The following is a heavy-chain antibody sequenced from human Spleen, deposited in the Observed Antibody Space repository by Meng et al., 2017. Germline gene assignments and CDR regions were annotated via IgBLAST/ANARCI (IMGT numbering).Heavy chain of an antibody. Sequence: ASVKVSCKASGYTFTSYGISWVRQAPGQGLEWMGWISAYNGNTNYAQKLQGRVTMNTDTYTSTAYMELRSLRSDDTAVYYCASDKGADYGSSGYRYGMDVWGQGTTVTVSS. J-gene: IGHJ6*02. CDR1: GYTFTSYG. CDR2: ISAYNGNT. CDR3: ASDKGADYGSSGYRYGMDV. D-gene: IGHD3-22*01. V-gene: IGHV1-18*01.